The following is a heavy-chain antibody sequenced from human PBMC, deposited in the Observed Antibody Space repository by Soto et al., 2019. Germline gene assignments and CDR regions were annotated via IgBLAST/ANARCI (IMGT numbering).Heavy chain of an antibody. J-gene: IGHJ6*02. CDR3: ARDQSECSSTSCPYYYYYYYGMDV. CDR1: SGSISSSNW. V-gene: IGHV4-4*02. CDR2: IYHSGST. D-gene: IGHD2-2*01. Sequence: PSETLSLTCAVSSGSISSSNWWSWVRQPPGKGLEWIGEIYHSGSTNYNPSLKSRVTISVDKSKNQFSLKLSSVTAADTAVYYCARDQSECSSTSCPYYYYYYYGMDVWGQGTTVTVSS.